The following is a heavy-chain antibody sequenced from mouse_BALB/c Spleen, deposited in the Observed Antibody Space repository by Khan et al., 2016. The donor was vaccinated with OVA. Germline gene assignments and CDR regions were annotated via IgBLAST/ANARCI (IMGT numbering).Heavy chain of an antibody. CDR3: VNHGSSSAWFAY. CDR2: INPSTGYS. CDR1: GYTFTSYW. V-gene: IGHV1-7*01. J-gene: IGHJ3*01. D-gene: IGHD1-1*01. Sequence: VQLVESGAELAKPGASVKMSCKASGYTFTSYWMHWVKQRPGQGLEWIGYINPSTGYSEYNQKFKDKATLTADKSSSTAYMQLSSLTSDDSAVYYCVNHGSSSAWFAYWGQGTLVTVSA.